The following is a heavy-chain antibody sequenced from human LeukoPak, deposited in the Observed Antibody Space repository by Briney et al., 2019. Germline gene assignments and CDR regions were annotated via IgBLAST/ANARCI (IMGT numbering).Heavy chain of an antibody. CDR3: ARGALDYDFWSDLRYYFDY. Sequence: GGALGLSCAAPGFPLYSYLVSRGRPGPGEGVGGGGHIKQKGSEKYYVDSVKGRFTISRDNAKNSLYLQMNSLRAEDTAVYYCARGALDYDFWSDLRYYFDYWGQGTLVTVSS. J-gene: IGHJ4*02. D-gene: IGHD3-3*01. V-gene: IGHV3-7*04. CDR2: IKQKGSEK. CDR1: GFPLYSYL.